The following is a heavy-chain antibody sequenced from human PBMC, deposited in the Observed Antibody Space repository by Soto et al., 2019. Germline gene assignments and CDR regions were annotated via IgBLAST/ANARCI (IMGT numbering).Heavy chain of an antibody. Sequence: PSETLSLTCAVYGGSFSGYYWSWIRQPPGKGLEWIGEINHSGSTNYNPSLKSRVTISVDTSKNQFSLKLSSVTAADTAVYYCARGRGAVAGTWQKRSRFDYWGQGTLVTVSS. J-gene: IGHJ4*02. CDR2: INHSGST. CDR3: ARGRGAVAGTWQKRSRFDY. V-gene: IGHV4-34*01. CDR1: GGSFSGYY. D-gene: IGHD6-19*01.